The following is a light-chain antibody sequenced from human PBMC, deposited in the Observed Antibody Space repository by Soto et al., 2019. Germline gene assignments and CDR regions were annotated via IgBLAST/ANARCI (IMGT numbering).Light chain of an antibody. J-gene: IGKJ4*01. V-gene: IGKV3-15*01. CDR1: QSVSSN. CDR2: GAS. Sequence: EIVMTQSPATLSVSPGERATLSCRASQSVSSNLAWYHQKPGQAPRLLIYGASTRATGIPAMFSGSGSGTDFTLTISSLQSEDFAVYYCQQYNKFPSLTFGGGTKVEIK. CDR3: QQYNKFPSLT.